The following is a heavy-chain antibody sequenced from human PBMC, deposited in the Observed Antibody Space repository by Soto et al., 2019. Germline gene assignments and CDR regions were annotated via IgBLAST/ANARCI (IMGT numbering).Heavy chain of an antibody. CDR1: GGSISSGGYY. Sequence: SETLSLTCTVSGGSISSGGYYWSWVRQHPGKGLECIGYIYYSGSTNCNPSLKSRVTISVDTSKSQFSLKLSSVTAADTAVYYCATNGGYYDSSGPKYFQYWGQGTLVTVSS. CDR3: ATNGGYYDSSGPKYFQY. J-gene: IGHJ1*01. CDR2: IYYSGST. D-gene: IGHD3-22*01. V-gene: IGHV4-31*03.